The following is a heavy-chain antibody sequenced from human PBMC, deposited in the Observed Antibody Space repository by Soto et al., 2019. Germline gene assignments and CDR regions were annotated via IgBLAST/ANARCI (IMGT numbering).Heavy chain of an antibody. J-gene: IGHJ6*02. V-gene: IGHV1-2*02. Sequence: AASVKVSCKPSGFSISGFYLHWVRQAPGQGLEWMGWIKPNTDDTGYAQKFQGRVTLTWDTSSSAGYLDLSRLRPDDTAVYYCARSPYSLEADGQHYYYGMDLWGLGTTVTVSS. CDR2: IKPNTDDT. CDR3: ARSPYSLEADGQHYYYGMDL. D-gene: IGHD2-15*01. CDR1: GFSISGFY.